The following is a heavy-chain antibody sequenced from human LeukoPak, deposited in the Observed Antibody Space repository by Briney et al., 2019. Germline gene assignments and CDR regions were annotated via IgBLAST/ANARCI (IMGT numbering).Heavy chain of an antibody. Sequence: GGSLRLSCVASGFTFSSYSMNWVRQAPGKGLEWVSSISSSSSYIYYADSVKGRFTISRDNAKNSLYLQMNSLRAEDTAVYYCARSMDTAMVTSDYWGQGTLVTVSS. CDR3: ARSMDTAMVTSDY. D-gene: IGHD5-18*01. V-gene: IGHV3-21*01. CDR2: ISSSSSYI. J-gene: IGHJ4*02. CDR1: GFTFSSYS.